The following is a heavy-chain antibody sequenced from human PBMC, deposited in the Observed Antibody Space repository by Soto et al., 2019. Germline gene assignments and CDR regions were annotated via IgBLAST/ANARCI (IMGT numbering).Heavy chain of an antibody. V-gene: IGHV1-69*02. J-gene: IGHJ6*04. D-gene: IGHD3-10*01. CDR2: IIPILAIA. CDR1: GGTFSSST. CDR3: ARWDDDYYGSGSYYNVTNV. Sequence: QVQLVQSGAEVKKPGSSVKVSCKASGGTFSSSTISWVRQAPGQGLEWMGRIIPILAIANSAQKFQGRVTITADKSTSTAYMELSSLRSEDTAVYYCARWDDDYYGSGSYYNVTNVWGKGTTVTVSS.